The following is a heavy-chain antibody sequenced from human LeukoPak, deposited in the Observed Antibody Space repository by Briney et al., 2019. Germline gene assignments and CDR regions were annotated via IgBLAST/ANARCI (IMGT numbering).Heavy chain of an antibody. CDR1: GFTFSSYG. Sequence: PGRSLRLSCAASGFTFSSYGMHWVRQAPGKGLEWVSAIGDGGYSTYFADSVKGRFTISRDNAKNSLYLQMNSLRAEDTAVYYCARVSTAVSLAIDYWGQGTLVTVST. CDR2: IGDGGYST. V-gene: IGHV3-21*06. J-gene: IGHJ4*02. CDR3: ARVSTAVSLAIDY. D-gene: IGHD6-13*01.